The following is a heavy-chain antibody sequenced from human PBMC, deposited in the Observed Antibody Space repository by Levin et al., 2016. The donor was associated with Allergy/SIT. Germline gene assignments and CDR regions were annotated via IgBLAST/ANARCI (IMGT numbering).Heavy chain of an antibody. Sequence: GESLKISCQGSGYRFADYWIGWVRQMPGKGLEWMAIIYPDESDTKYSPSFQGQVTISADKSTSTAYLQWSSLKASDTAVYYCARHGLGGCINGRCYRSFYYYGMDAWGQGTTVIVSS. CDR3: ARHGLGGCINGRCYRSFYYYGMDA. D-gene: IGHD2-8*01. V-gene: IGHV5-51*01. CDR1: GYRFADYW. J-gene: IGHJ6*02. CDR2: IYPDESDT.